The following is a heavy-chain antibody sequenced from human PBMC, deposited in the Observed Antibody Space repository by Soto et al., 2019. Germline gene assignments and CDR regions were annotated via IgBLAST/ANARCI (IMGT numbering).Heavy chain of an antibody. CDR1: GGSISSYY. D-gene: IGHD6-13*01. V-gene: IGHV4-59*01. CDR2: IYYSGST. CDR3: GRVFVGDSGSTRDPYYYGMDV. Sequence: SETLSLTCTVSGGSISSYYWSWIRQPPGKGLEWIGYIYYSGSTNYNPSLKSRVTISVDTSKNQFSLKLSSVTAADTAVYYCGRVFVGDSGSTRDPYYYGMDVGAQGPRVTFSS. J-gene: IGHJ6*02.